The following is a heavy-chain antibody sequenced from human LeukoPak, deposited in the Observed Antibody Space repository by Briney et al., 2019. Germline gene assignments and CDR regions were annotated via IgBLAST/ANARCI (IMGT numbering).Heavy chain of an antibody. J-gene: IGHJ4*02. D-gene: IGHD2-15*01. CDR3: ARDRTPWWLGFDY. CDR2: ISSSGSTI. V-gene: IGHV3-48*04. Sequence: PGGSLRLSCAASGFTFSSYSMNWVRQAPGKGLEWVSYISSSGSTIYYADSVKGRFTISRDNAKNSLYLQMNSLRAEDTAVYYCARDRTPWWLGFDYWGQGTLVTVSS. CDR1: GFTFSSYS.